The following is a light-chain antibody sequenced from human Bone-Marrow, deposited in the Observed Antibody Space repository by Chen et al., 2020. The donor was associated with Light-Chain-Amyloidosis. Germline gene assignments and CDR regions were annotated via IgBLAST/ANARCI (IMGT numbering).Light chain of an antibody. J-gene: IGLJ3*02. V-gene: IGLV1-51*02. CDR3: ATWDSGLTVWM. CDR2: ENN. CDR1: NSNIGINY. Sequence: QSVLTQPPSVSAAPGQKVTISCSGSNSNIGINYVSWYQQHPGTSPKLLIYENNQRPSEIPDRFSGSKSGTSATLGVAGLQTGDEADYYCATWDSGLTVWMFGGGTKLTVL.